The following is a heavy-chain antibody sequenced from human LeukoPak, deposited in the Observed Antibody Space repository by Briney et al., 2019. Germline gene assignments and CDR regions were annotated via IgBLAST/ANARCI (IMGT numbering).Heavy chain of an antibody. Sequence: PGGSLRLSCAASGFTFDDYAMHWVRQAPGKGLEWVSGISWNSGSIGYADSVKGRFTISRDNAKNSLYLQMNSLRAEDTALYYCVKGLTYLPEGPTFDYWGQGTLVTVSS. CDR2: ISWNSGSI. D-gene: IGHD1-14*01. CDR3: VKGLTYLPEGPTFDY. CDR1: GFTFDDYA. J-gene: IGHJ4*02. V-gene: IGHV3-9*01.